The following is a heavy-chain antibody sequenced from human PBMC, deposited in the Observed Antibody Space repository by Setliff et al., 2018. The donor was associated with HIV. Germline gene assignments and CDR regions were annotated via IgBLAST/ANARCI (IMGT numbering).Heavy chain of an antibody. D-gene: IGHD2-8*01. CDR3: ARDRVMSAVKFWYFDL. CDR1: GGSISSYY. V-gene: IGHV4-59*01. CDR2: IFYSGST. Sequence: PSETLSLTCTVSGGSISSYYWSWIRQPPGKGLEWIGYIFYSGSTNYNPSLKSRVTISVDASKNQFSLRLSSVTAADTAVYYCARDRVMSAVKFWYFDLWGRGTLVTVSS. J-gene: IGHJ2*01.